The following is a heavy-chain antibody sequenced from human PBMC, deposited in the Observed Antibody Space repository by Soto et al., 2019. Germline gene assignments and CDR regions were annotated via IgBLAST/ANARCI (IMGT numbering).Heavy chain of an antibody. V-gene: IGHV3-23*01. D-gene: IGHD3-3*01. Sequence: VGSLRLSCAASGFTFSSYAMSWVRQAPGKGLEWVSAISGSGGSTYYADSVEGRFTISRDNSKNTLYLQMNSLRAEDTAVYYFAKEVDFWSGYSHYFDYWGQGTLVTVSS. J-gene: IGHJ4*02. CDR2: ISGSGGST. CDR3: AKEVDFWSGYSHYFDY. CDR1: GFTFSSYA.